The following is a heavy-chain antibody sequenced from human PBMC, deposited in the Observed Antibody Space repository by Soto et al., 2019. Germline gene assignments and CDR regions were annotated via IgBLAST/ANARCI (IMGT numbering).Heavy chain of an antibody. Sequence: PGESLKISCEASGYRFTSYWIGWVRQMHGKGLEWMGRIDPSDSYTNYSPSFQGHVTISADKSISTAYLQWSSLKASDTAMYYCARGGVVGSTRSYFDYWGQGALVTVSS. J-gene: IGHJ4*02. CDR1: GYRFTSYW. V-gene: IGHV5-10-1*01. CDR3: ARGGVVGSTRSYFDY. CDR2: IDPSDSYT. D-gene: IGHD1-26*01.